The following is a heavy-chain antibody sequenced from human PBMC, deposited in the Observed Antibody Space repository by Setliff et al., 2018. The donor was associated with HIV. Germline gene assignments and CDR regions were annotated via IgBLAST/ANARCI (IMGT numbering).Heavy chain of an antibody. CDR1: AYSISSGYY. V-gene: IGHV4-38-2*02. D-gene: IGHD5-18*01. CDR3: ARDLGYSYGEDAFDI. CDR2: IYHSGST. Sequence: SETLSLTCAVSAYSISSGYYWGWIRQLPGKGLEWIGSIYHSGSTYYNPSLKSRVTISVGTSKNQFSLKLSSVTAADTAVYYCARDLGYSYGEDAFDIWGQGTMVTVSS. J-gene: IGHJ3*02.